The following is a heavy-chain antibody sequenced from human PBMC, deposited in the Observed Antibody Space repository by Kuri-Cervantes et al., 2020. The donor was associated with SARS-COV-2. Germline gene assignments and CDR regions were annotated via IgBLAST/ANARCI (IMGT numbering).Heavy chain of an antibody. J-gene: IGHJ4*02. D-gene: IGHD3-22*01. V-gene: IGHV3-48*02. CDR3: ARDGGGYYDSSGYYGQLGFDY. Sequence: GESLQISCAASGFTVSSNYMSWVRQAPGKGLEWVSYISSSSSTIYYADSVKGRFTISRDNAKNSLYLQMNSLGDEDTAVYYCARDGGGYYDSSGYYGQLGFDYWGQGTLVPSPQ. CDR2: ISSSSSTI. CDR1: GFTVSSNY.